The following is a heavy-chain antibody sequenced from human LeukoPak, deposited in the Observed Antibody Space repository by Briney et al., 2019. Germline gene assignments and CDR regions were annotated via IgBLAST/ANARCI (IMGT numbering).Heavy chain of an antibody. CDR3: ARALPVVGATNYYYYGMDV. Sequence: ASVKVSCKASGYTFTDYYLHWVRQAPGQGLEWMGWITTHSGGTNYAQKFQGRVTMTRDTSISTAYMVLSRLTSDDTAVYYCARALPVVGATNYYYYGMDVWGQGTTVTVSS. V-gene: IGHV1-2*02. CDR1: GYTFTDYY. CDR2: ITTHSGGT. D-gene: IGHD1-26*01. J-gene: IGHJ6*02.